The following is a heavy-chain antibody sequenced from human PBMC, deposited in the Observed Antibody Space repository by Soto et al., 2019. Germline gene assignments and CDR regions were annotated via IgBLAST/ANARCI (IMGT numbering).Heavy chain of an antibody. D-gene: IGHD5-18*01. CDR2: IIPMFGTA. CDR1: GGTFSTYA. Sequence: QVLLVQSGAEVKKPESSVKVSCKAPGGTFSTYAISWVRRAPGQGLEWMGGIIPMFGTANYAQRFQDRVTITADESTNKGYMELSSLRSEDTAVYFCASGIQLWLRRINNGYSGWGQGTLVTVSS. J-gene: IGHJ4*02. V-gene: IGHV1-69*12. CDR3: ASGIQLWLRRINNGYSG.